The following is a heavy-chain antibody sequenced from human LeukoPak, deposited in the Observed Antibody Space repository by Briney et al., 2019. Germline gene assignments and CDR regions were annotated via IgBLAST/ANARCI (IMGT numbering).Heavy chain of an antibody. CDR2: IHPGDSDT. Sequence: GESLKISCKGSGYSFSNYWIGWVRQMPGKGLEWMGIIHPGDSDTRYSPSFQGQVTISADKSISTAYLQWSSLKASDAAMYYCARGRRYTNSSPWFDPWGQGTLVTVSS. CDR1: GYSFSNYW. J-gene: IGHJ5*02. V-gene: IGHV5-51*01. D-gene: IGHD6-6*01. CDR3: ARGRRYTNSSPWFDP.